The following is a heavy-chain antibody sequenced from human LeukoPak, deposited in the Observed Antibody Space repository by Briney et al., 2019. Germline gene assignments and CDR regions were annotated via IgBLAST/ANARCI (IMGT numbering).Heavy chain of an antibody. V-gene: IGHV1-2*02. J-gene: IGHJ3*02. CDR2: INPNSGGT. D-gene: IGHD6-13*01. CDR3: ARDSIAAAGKRNAFDI. Sequence: ASVKVSCKASGYTFTVYYMHWVRQAPGQGLEWMGWINPNSGGTNYAQKFQGRVTMTRDTSISTAYMELSRLRSDDTAVYYCARDSIAAAGKRNAFDIWGQGTMVTVSS. CDR1: GYTFTVYY.